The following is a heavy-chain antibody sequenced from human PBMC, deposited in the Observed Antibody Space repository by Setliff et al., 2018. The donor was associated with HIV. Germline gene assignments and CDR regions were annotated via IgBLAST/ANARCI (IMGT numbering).Heavy chain of an antibody. Sequence: GGSLRLSCAASGFTFSSYAMSWVRQAPGKGLEWVSAISGSGGSTYYADSVKGRFTISRYNSKNTLYLQMNSLRAEDTAVYYCAKSRDYQLLHYYGVDVWGQGTTVTVSS. J-gene: IGHJ6*02. CDR1: GFTFSSYA. D-gene: IGHD2-2*01. CDR2: ISGSGGST. V-gene: IGHV3-23*01. CDR3: AKSRDYQLLHYYGVDV.